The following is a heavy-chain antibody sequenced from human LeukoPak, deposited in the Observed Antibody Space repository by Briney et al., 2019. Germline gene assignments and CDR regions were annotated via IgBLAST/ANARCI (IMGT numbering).Heavy chain of an antibody. CDR3: AKDIGSSSWYGAGDYNYGMDV. J-gene: IGHJ6*02. D-gene: IGHD6-13*01. CDR2: ISWNSGSI. CDR1: GFTFDDYA. Sequence: GGSLRLSCAASGFTFDDYAMRWVRQAPGKGLEWVSGISWNSGSIGYADSVKGRFTISRDNAKNSLYLQMNSLRAEDTALYYCAKDIGSSSWYGAGDYNYGMDVWGQGTTVTVSS. V-gene: IGHV3-9*01.